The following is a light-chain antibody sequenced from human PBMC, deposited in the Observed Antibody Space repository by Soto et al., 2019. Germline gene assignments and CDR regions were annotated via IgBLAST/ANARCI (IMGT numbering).Light chain of an antibody. Sequence: SDRTQAASGYRSPGAAITITNTGNSNDVGAYDYVSCYQQHPDKAHKLMIYEVSNRPSGVSNRFSGSKSVNTATLTISGLLFEDEADYYSSSYTSSCTRVFGTVTKVTVL. CDR2: EVS. CDR1: SNDVGAYDY. V-gene: IGLV2-14*03. J-gene: IGLJ1*01. CDR3: SSYTSSCTRV.